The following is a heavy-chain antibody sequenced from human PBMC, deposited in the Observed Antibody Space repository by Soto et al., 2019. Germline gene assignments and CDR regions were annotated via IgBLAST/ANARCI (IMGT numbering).Heavy chain of an antibody. V-gene: IGHV3-30-3*01. CDR3: GRDRRTMVRGVMRPYFDY. CDR1: GFTFSSYA. J-gene: IGHJ4*02. Sequence: QVQLVESGGGVVQPGRSLRLSWADSGFTFSSYAMHWVRQAPGKGLEWVAVISYDGSNKYYADSVEGRFTISRDNSKNKMYRKMNSLRAGDTAVYYWGRDRRTMVRGVMRPYFDYWGQGTLVTVSS. D-gene: IGHD3-10*01. CDR2: ISYDGSNK.